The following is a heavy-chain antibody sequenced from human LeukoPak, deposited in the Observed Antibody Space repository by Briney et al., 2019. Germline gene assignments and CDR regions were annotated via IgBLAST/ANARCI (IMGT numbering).Heavy chain of an antibody. D-gene: IGHD4-23*01. V-gene: IGHV1-69*05. CDR3: ARFIGGNRRYFDY. CDR2: IIPIFGTA. CDR1: GGTFSSYA. Sequence: SVKVSCKASGGTFSSYAISRVRQAPGQGLEWMGGIIPIFGTANYAQKFQGRVTITTDESTSTAYMELSSLRSEDTAVYYCARFIGGNRRYFDYWGQGTLVTVSS. J-gene: IGHJ4*02.